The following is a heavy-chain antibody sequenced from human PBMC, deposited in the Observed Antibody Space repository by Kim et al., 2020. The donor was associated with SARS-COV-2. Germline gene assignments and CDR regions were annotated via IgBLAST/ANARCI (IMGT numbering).Heavy chain of an antibody. Sequence: SETLSLTCTVSGGPISSYYWSWIRQPPGKGLEWIGYIYYSGSTNYNPSLKSRVTISVDTSKNQFSLKLSSVTAADTAVYYCARGVTIFGVVIGTFDYWGQGTLVTVSS. J-gene: IGHJ4*02. CDR3: ARGVTIFGVVIGTFDY. D-gene: IGHD3-3*01. CDR2: IYYSGST. CDR1: GGPISSYY. V-gene: IGHV4-59*01.